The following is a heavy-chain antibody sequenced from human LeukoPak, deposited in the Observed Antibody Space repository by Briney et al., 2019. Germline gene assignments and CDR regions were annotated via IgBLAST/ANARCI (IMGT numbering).Heavy chain of an antibody. Sequence: PGGSLRLSCAASGFTSSDYYMSWIRQAPGKGLQWVSYISSGSSYTNYVDSVKGRFTISRDNAKNSLYLQMNSLRAEDTAVYYCARDPTVTNFHDAFDIWGQGTMVTVSS. CDR1: GFTSSDYY. CDR3: ARDPTVTNFHDAFDI. CDR2: ISSGSSYT. V-gene: IGHV3-11*05. D-gene: IGHD4-17*01. J-gene: IGHJ3*02.